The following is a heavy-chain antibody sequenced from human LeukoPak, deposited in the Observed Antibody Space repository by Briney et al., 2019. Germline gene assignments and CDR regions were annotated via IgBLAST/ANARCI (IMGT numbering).Heavy chain of an antibody. V-gene: IGHV3-74*01. CDR3: TSDTVDTAVGIDY. D-gene: IGHD5-18*01. CDR2: IYGDGSRI. CDR1: GFTFSRHW. J-gene: IGHJ4*02. Sequence: GGSLRLSCAASGFTFSRHWMHWVRQAPGKGLVWVSRIYGDGSRISYADSVKGRFTISRDNAKNPLFLQMNSLRAEDTAVYYCTSDTVDTAVGIDYWGQGTLVTVSS.